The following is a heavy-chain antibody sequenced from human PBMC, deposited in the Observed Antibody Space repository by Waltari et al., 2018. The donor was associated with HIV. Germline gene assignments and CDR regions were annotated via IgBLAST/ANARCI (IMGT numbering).Heavy chain of an antibody. D-gene: IGHD1-7*01. J-gene: IGHJ6*02. Sequence: QVQLVQSGAEVKKPGASVKVPCQASGYTFTSYDINWVRQATGQGLEWMGRMNPNSGNTGYAQKFQGRVTMTRNTSISTAYMELSSLRSEDTAVYYCARSSITGTSGGGMDVWGQGTTVTVSS. CDR2: MNPNSGNT. CDR3: ARSSITGTSGGGMDV. V-gene: IGHV1-8*01. CDR1: GYTFTSYD.